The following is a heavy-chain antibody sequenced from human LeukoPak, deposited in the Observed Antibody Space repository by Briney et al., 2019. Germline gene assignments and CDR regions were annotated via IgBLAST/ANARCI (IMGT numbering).Heavy chain of an antibody. J-gene: IGHJ4*02. CDR3: ARALGPRYYDSSGLRVFDY. D-gene: IGHD3-22*01. CDR2: INHSGST. CDR1: GGSFSGYY. Sequence: PSETLSLTCAVYGGSFSGYYWSWIRQPPGKGLEWIGEINHSGSTNYNPSLKSRVTISVDTSKNQFSLKLSSVTAADTAVYYCARALGPRYYDSSGLRVFDYWGQGTLVTVSS. V-gene: IGHV4-34*01.